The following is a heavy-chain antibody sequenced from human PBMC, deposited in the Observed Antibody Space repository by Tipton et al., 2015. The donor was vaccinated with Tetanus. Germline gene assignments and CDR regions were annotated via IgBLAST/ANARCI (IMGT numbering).Heavy chain of an antibody. D-gene: IGHD1-26*01. CDR2: LGSGGSR. V-gene: IGHV3-69-1*01. CDR1: GFTFSA. CDR3: ARDIRHVGATLYFDY. J-gene: IGHJ4*02. Sequence: LRLSCAASGFTFSAMSWVRQAPGKGLEWVSVLGSGGSRYYADSVKGRFTISRDDAENSLYLQMNSLRAEDTAVYYCARDIRHVGATLYFDYWGQGTLVTVSS.